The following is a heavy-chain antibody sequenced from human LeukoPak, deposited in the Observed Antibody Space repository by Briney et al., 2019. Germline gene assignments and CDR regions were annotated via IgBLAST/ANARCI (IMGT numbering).Heavy chain of an antibody. CDR1: GGSFSVYF. CDR2: ITHSGNT. Sequence: SETLSLTCAVHGGSFSVYFWSWVRQPPGKGLEWIGEITHSGNTNYNSSLKSRVTISVDNSNNQFSLKLNSVTAADASVYYCARRIGYSSAWPHWYFDLWGRGTLVTVSS. J-gene: IGHJ2*01. D-gene: IGHD6-19*01. V-gene: IGHV4-34*01. CDR3: ARRIGYSSAWPHWYFDL.